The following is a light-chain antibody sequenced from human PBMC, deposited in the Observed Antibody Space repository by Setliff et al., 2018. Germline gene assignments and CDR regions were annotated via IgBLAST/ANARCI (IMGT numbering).Light chain of an antibody. CDR2: DVS. Sequence: QSVLAQPASVSGSPGQSITISCTGTNSDVGAYNYASWYQRHPGEAPKLLLYDVSNRPSGISHRFSGSKSGSTASLTISGLQAEDEADYFCSSYTNSRTVIFGGGTKVTVL. V-gene: IGLV2-14*03. CDR1: NSDVGAYNY. CDR3: SSYTNSRTVI. J-gene: IGLJ2*01.